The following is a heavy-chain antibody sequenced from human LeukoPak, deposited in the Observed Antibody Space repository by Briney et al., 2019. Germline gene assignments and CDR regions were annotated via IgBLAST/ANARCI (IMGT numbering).Heavy chain of an antibody. CDR1: GGSISSGGYY. CDR3: ARLDWSTAMVKYYFDY. Sequence: SETLSLTCAVSGGSISSGGYYWGWIRQPPGKGLEWIGSIYYSGSTYYNPSLKSRVTISVDTSKNQFSLKLSSVTAADTAVYYCARLDWSTAMVKYYFDYWGQGTLVTVSS. V-gene: IGHV4-39*07. D-gene: IGHD5-18*01. CDR2: IYYSGST. J-gene: IGHJ4*02.